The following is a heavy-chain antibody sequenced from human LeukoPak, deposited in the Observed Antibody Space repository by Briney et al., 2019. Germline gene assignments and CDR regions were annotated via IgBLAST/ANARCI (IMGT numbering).Heavy chain of an antibody. J-gene: IGHJ4*02. CDR2: ICGDGGST. V-gene: IGHV3-43*02. Sequence: GGSLRLSCAASGLTFDDYGMHWVRQAPGKGLEWVSHICGDGGSTYYADSVKGRFTISRENSKNSLYLQMYSLRTENTPLYNSEKAKARSGGGEYYFDYWGQGTLVTVSS. CDR1: GLTFDDYG. D-gene: IGHD6-25*01. CDR3: EKAKARSGGGEYYFDY.